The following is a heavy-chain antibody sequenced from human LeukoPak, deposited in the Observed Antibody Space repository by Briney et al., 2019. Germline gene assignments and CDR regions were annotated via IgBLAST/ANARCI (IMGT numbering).Heavy chain of an antibody. CDR2: IYPGDSDT. V-gene: IGHV5-51*01. Sequence: GESLKISCKGSGYIFPTYWIGWVRQMPGKGLEWMGIIYPGDSDTRYSPSFQGHVTLSADKSFRTAYLQWSSLRASDTAMYYCAAARTARGYSSGGFDYWGQGTLVTVSS. D-gene: IGHD5-18*01. CDR1: GYIFPTYW. CDR3: AAARTARGYSSGGFDY. J-gene: IGHJ4*02.